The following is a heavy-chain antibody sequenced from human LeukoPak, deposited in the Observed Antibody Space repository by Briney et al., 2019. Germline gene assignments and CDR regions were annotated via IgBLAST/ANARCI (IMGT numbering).Heavy chain of an antibody. CDR3: ASHYYGSGSYYGEDY. Sequence: PSETLSLTCTVSGGSIGSYYWSWIRQPPGKGLEWIGYIYYSGSTNYNPSLKSRVTISVDTSKNQFSLKLSSVTAADTAVYYCASHYYGSGSYYGEDYWGQGTLVTVSS. J-gene: IGHJ4*02. V-gene: IGHV4-59*01. CDR2: IYYSGST. D-gene: IGHD3-10*01. CDR1: GGSIGSYY.